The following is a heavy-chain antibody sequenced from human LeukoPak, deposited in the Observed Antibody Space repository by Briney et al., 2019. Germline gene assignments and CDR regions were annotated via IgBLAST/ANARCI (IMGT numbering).Heavy chain of an antibody. CDR3: TTEFGSGYYFDY. D-gene: IGHD6-19*01. CDR2: IKSKTDGGTT. J-gene: IGHJ4*02. V-gene: IGHV3-15*01. CDR1: EFAVSSNY. Sequence: GGSLRLSCTASEFAVSSNYMTWVRQAPGKGLEWVGRIKSKTDGGTTDYAAPVKGRFTISRDDSKNTLYLQMNSLKTEDTAVYYCTTEFGSGYYFDYWGQGTLVTVSS.